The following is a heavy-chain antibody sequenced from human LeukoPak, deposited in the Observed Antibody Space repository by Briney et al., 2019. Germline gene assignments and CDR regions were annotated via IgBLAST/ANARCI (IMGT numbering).Heavy chain of an antibody. V-gene: IGHV3-7*03. CDR2: INHNGNVN. D-gene: IGHD3-16*01. Sequence: GGSLRLSCGASGFIFSSYWMNWARRARGKGLEWVASINHNGNVNYYVDSVKGRFTISRDNAKNSLYLQMSNLRAEDTAVYFCARGGGLDVWGQGATVTVSS. J-gene: IGHJ6*02. CDR1: GFIFSSYW. CDR3: ARGGGLDV.